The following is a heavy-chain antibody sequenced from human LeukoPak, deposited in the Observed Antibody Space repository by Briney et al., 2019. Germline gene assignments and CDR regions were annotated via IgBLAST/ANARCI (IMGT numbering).Heavy chain of an antibody. D-gene: IGHD6-19*01. J-gene: IGHJ4*02. V-gene: IGHV3-33*06. Sequence: GRSLRLSCAASGFPFSSYGMHWVRQAPGKGREWVAVIWHDGSAKFYVDSERGRFSIYRDDSKNTHYLQMNSLRAEDTALYYCAKDNRGGWSGYFDYWGRGTLVTVSS. CDR1: GFPFSSYG. CDR3: AKDNRGGWSGYFDY. CDR2: IWHDGSAK.